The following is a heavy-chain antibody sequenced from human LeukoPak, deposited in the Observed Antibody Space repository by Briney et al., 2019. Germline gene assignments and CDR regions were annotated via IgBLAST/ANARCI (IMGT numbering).Heavy chain of an antibody. V-gene: IGHV3-21*01. CDR3: ARERVYSTYHFDS. D-gene: IGHD4-11*01. CDR1: GFTFSSYS. CDR2: ISSSSYI. Sequence: GGSLRLSCTASGFTFSSYSMNWVRQAPGKGLEWVSSISSSSYIYYADSVKGRFTISRDNAKNSLYLQMNSLRAEDTAVYYCARERVYSTYHFDSWGQGKLFSVSS. J-gene: IGHJ4*02.